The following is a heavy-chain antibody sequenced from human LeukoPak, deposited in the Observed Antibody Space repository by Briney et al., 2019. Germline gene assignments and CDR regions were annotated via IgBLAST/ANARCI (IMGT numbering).Heavy chain of an antibody. CDR2: IYYSGST. Sequence: SETLSLTCTVSGGSISSSSYYWGWIRQPPGKGLEWIGSIYYSGSTYYNPSLKSRVTMSVDTSKNQFSLKLSSVTAADTAVYYCARDFVLLLRFLEWSPNWFDPWGQGTLVTVSS. D-gene: IGHD3-3*01. CDR1: GGSISSSSYY. J-gene: IGHJ5*02. CDR3: ARDFVLLLRFLEWSPNWFDP. V-gene: IGHV4-39*07.